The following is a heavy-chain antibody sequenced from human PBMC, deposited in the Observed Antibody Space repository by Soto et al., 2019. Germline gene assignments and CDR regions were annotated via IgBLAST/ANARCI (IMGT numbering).Heavy chain of an antibody. Sequence: PGGSLRLSCAASGFTFSIYAIHWVRQAPGKGLEWVAVISYDGNNKYYTDSVKTRLTISKDTSKNQVVLTMTNMDPVDTATYYCARIRVHSSSWKTYYYYYMYVWGKGTTVTVSS. CDR1: GFTFSIYA. V-gene: IGHV3-30*03. J-gene: IGHJ6*03. CDR2: ISYDGNNK. D-gene: IGHD6-13*01. CDR3: ARIRVHSSSWKTYYYYYMYV.